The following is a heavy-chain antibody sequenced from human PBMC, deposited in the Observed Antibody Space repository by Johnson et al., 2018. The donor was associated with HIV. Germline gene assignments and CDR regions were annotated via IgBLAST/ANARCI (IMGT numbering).Heavy chain of an antibody. CDR3: TTYSIIHACDI. V-gene: IGHV3-30*04. D-gene: IGHD6-13*01. Sequence: VQLVESGGGVVRPGRSLRLSCAASGFTFSNYPMHWVRQAPGKGLEWVAVISFDGSNKYYTDSVTGRFTISRADSKNTLYLQMNSLKTEDTSVYYCTTYSIIHACDIWGQGTMFTVSS. CDR1: GFTFSNYP. J-gene: IGHJ3*02. CDR2: ISFDGSNK.